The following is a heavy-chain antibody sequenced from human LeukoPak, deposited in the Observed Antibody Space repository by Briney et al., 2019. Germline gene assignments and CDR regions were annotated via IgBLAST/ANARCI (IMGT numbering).Heavy chain of an antibody. Sequence: PSETLSLTCAVSGDSISDKYWWRWVRQFPGKGLEWIGEVYRSGGTSYNPSLKSRVTVSIDYSKNQFSLNLRSVTAADTAVYYCGRHANGDSSAAFDLWGQGTMVFVSS. V-gene: IGHV4-4*02. CDR2: VYRSGGT. CDR3: GRHANGDSSAAFDL. CDR1: GDSISDKYW. J-gene: IGHJ3*01. D-gene: IGHD2-8*01.